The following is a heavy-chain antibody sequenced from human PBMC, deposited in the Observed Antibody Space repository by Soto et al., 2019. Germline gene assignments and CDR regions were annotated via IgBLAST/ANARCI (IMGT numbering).Heavy chain of an antibody. D-gene: IGHD3-10*01. J-gene: IGHJ6*02. V-gene: IGHV3-21*01. CDR3: ARDRGYDAHDYYYNAMDV. Sequence: RWSLRLSCISSGFTFRTYTMNWFRQAPGKGLEWVSGIRGFSPYTFYAESVRGRFTISRDNAKNSLFLQMDSLRAEDTAVYYCARDRGYDAHDYYYNAMDVWGQGTTVTVSS. CDR2: IRGFSPYT. CDR1: GFTFRTYT.